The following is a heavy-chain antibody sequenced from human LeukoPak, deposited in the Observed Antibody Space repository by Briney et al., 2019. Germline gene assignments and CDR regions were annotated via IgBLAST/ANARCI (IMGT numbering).Heavy chain of an antibody. J-gene: IGHJ6*03. D-gene: IGHD1-26*01. CDR1: GGSISSYY. CDR3: AGNYYYYYMDV. V-gene: IGHV4-59*01. Sequence: SETLSLTCTVSGGSISSYYWSWIRQPPGKGLEWIGYIYYSGSTNYNPSLKSRVSISIDTSKNQFSLKLDSVTAADTAVYYCAGNYYYYYMDVWGKGTTVTVSS. CDR2: IYYSGST.